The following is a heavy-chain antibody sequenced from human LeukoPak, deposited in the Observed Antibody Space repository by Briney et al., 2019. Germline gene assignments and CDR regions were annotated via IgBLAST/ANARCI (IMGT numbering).Heavy chain of an antibody. Sequence: ASVKVSCKASGYTFTGYYMHWVRQAPGQGLEWMGIINPSGGSTSYAQKFQGRVTMTRDTSTSTVYMELSSLRSEDTAVYYCARGGSGSGSYYNVTVFDYWGQGTLVTVSS. CDR1: GYTFTGYY. J-gene: IGHJ4*02. V-gene: IGHV1-46*01. CDR2: INPSGGST. D-gene: IGHD3-10*01. CDR3: ARGGSGSGSYYNVTVFDY.